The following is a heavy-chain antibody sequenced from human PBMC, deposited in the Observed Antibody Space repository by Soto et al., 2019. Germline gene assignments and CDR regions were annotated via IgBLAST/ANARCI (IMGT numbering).Heavy chain of an antibody. CDR2: VSASGTT. J-gene: IGHJ4*02. CDR3: ARVGHLNVYYASDY. CDR1: GGSVRDSY. V-gene: IGHV4-59*02. Sequence: QVQLQASGPGLVKPSETLSLICTVSGGSVRDSYWTWIRQPPGKGLEWIGYVSASGTTKYSSSLKSRVTMSVDTSKNQFSLKVNSVTTADTAIYYCARVGHLNVYYASDYRGQGVLVTVSS. D-gene: IGHD1-26*01.